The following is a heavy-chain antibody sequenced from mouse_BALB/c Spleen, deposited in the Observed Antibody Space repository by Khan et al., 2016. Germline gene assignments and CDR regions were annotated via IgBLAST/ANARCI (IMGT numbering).Heavy chain of an antibody. CDR1: GYSIISGYS. V-gene: IGHV3-1*02. J-gene: IGHJ2*01. CDR2: IHYSGST. Sequence: EVQLQESGPDLVKPSQSLSLTCTVTGYSIISGYSWHWIRQFPGNKLEWMAYIHYSGSTNYNPSLKSRISITRDTSKNQFFLQLISVTTEDTATYYCTRGDYYGNGYWGQGTTLTVSS. CDR3: TRGDYYGNGY. D-gene: IGHD1-1*01.